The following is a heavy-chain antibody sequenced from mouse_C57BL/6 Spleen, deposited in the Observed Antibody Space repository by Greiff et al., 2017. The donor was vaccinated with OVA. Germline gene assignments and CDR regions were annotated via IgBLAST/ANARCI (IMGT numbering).Heavy chain of an antibody. V-gene: IGHV1-69*01. CDR1: GYTFTSYW. CDR2: IDPSDSYT. CDR3: AREGYDYDRVYYFDY. D-gene: IGHD2-4*01. J-gene: IGHJ2*01. Sequence: QVQLQQPGAELVMPGASVKLSCKASGYTFTSYWMHWVKQRPGQGLEWIGEIDPSDSYTNYNQKFKGKSTLTVDKSSSTAYMQLSSLTSEDSAVYYCAREGYDYDRVYYFDYWGQVTTLTVSS.